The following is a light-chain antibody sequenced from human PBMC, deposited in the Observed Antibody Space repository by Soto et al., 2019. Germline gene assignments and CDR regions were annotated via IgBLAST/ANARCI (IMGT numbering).Light chain of an antibody. V-gene: IGLV1-44*01. J-gene: IGLJ2*01. CDR2: SND. CDR3: AAWDDTLNGVV. Sequence: QSVLTQPPSASGTPGQRVTISCSGAGSNIGGNSVNWYRQLPGTPPTLLIYSNDRRPSGVPDRLSASKSGTSASLAISGLQSEDEADYYCAAWDDTLNGVVFGGGTKLTVL. CDR1: GSNIGGNS.